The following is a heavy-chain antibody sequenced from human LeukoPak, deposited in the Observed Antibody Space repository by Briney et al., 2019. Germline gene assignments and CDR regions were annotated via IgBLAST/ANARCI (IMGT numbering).Heavy chain of an antibody. V-gene: IGHV3-21*01. J-gene: IGHJ4*02. D-gene: IGHD6-6*01. CDR3: ARDSSSSLTY. Sequence: GSLRPSSAASGFTFSSYSRYWVRQAPGKGLEWVSSICSSSSYIYYAESVKGRFSISRNIAKNSLYLQINSLRAEHTAVYYWARDSSSSLTYWGQGTLVTASS. CDR1: GFTFSSYS. CDR2: ICSSSSYI.